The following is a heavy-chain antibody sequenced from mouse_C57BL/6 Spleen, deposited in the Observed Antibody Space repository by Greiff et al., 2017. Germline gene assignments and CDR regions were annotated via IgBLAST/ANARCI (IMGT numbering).Heavy chain of an antibody. CDR1: GYTFTDYY. V-gene: IGHV1-26*01. D-gene: IGHD1-1*01. CDR3: ARVYGGFDY. Sequence: EVQLQQSGPELVKPGASVKISCKASGYTFTDYYMNWVKQSHGKSLEWIGDINPNNGGTSYNQKFKGKATLTVDKSSSTAYMELRSLTSEDSAVYYWARVYGGFDYWGQGTTLTGSS. CDR2: INPNNGGT. J-gene: IGHJ2*01.